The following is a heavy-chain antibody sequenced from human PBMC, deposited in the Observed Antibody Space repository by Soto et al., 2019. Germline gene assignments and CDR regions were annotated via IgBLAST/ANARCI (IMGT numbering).Heavy chain of an antibody. CDR3: ARGLTSGDY. CDR2: INPNGGST. CDR1: GYHFTSFY. Sequence: QVQLVQSGAEVKNPGASVKVSCKASGYHFTSFYIHWVRQATGQGLEWMSIINPNGGSTNYAQNLQGRVTLTRDTSTNTVYMELSSLRSEDTAVYYCARGLTSGDYWGQGTLVTVSS. J-gene: IGHJ4*02. V-gene: IGHV1-46*01.